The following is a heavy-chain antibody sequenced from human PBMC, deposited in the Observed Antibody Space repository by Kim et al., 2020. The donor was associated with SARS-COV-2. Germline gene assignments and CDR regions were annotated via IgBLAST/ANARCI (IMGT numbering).Heavy chain of an antibody. D-gene: IGHD6-13*01. CDR2: IYHSGST. CDR3: ARGEAYSSSWYPWFDP. Sequence: SETLSLTCAVSGGSISSGGYSWSWIRQPPGKGLEWIGYIYHSGSTYYNPSLKSRVTISVDRSKNQISLKLSSVTAADTAVYYCARGEAYSSSWYPWFDPWGQGTLVTVSS. CDR1: GGSISSGGYS. V-gene: IGHV4-30-2*01. J-gene: IGHJ5*02.